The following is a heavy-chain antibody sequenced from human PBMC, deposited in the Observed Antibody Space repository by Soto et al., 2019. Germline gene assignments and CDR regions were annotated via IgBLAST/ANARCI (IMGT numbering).Heavy chain of an antibody. CDR3: ARAPYDFWTRYGMDV. D-gene: IGHD3-3*01. CDR1: GFTVSSNY. J-gene: IGHJ6*02. CDR2: IYSGGST. V-gene: IGHV3-53*01. Sequence: EVQVVESGGGLIQPGGSLRLSCAASGFTVSSNYMSWVRQAPGKGLEWVSVIYSGGSTYYADSVKGRFTISRDNSKNTLYLQMNSLRAEDTAVYYCARAPYDFWTRYGMDVWGQGTTVTVSS.